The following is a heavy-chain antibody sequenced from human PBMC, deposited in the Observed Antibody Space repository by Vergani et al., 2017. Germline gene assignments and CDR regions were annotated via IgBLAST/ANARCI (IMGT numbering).Heavy chain of an antibody. V-gene: IGHV1-69*06. D-gene: IGHD3-10*01. J-gene: IGHJ4*02. CDR2: IIPIFGTA. CDR1: GGTFSSYA. CDR3: ARAGWYYYGSGSYSRTENY. Sequence: QVQLVQSGAEVKKPGSSVKVSCKASGGTFSSYAISWVRQAPGQGLEWMGGIIPIFGTANYAQKFQGRVTITADKSTSTAYMELSSLRSEDTALYYCARAGWYYYGSGSYSRTENYWGQGTLVTVSS.